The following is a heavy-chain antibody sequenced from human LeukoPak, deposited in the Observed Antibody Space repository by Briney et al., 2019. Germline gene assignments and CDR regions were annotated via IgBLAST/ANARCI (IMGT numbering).Heavy chain of an antibody. CDR3: ARGLRIVVVITTRPFDY. J-gene: IGHJ4*02. V-gene: IGHV4-34*01. CDR1: GGSFSGYY. CDR2: INHSGST. D-gene: IGHD3-22*01. Sequence: PSETLSLTCAVYGGSFSGYYWSWIRQPPGKGLEWIGEINHSGSTNYNPSLKSRVTISVDTSKNQFSLKLSSVTAADTAVYYCARGLRIVVVITTRPFDYWGQGTLVTVSS.